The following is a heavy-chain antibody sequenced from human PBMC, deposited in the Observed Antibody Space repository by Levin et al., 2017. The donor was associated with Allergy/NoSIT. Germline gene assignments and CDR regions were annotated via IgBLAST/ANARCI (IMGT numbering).Heavy chain of an antibody. Sequence: PGGSLRLSCAASGFTFSSYAMSWVRQAPGKGLEWVSAISGSGGSTYYADSVKGRFTISRDNSKNTLYLQMNSLRAEDTAVYYCAKGPEGPLRITIFGVADYYFDYWGQGTLVTVSS. V-gene: IGHV3-23*01. CDR2: ISGSGGST. CDR3: AKGPEGPLRITIFGVADYYFDY. J-gene: IGHJ4*02. CDR1: GFTFSSYA. D-gene: IGHD3-3*01.